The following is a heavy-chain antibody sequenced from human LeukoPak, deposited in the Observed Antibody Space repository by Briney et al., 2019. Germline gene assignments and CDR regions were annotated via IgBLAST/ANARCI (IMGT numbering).Heavy chain of an antibody. CDR3: ARRHHYSYFMDV. CDR2: IFPSGSA. V-gene: IGHV4-4*09. J-gene: IGHJ6*03. Sequence: SETLSLTCTVSAGSISSYYWTWIRQPPGKGLEWIGYIFPSGSAYYNPFLKTRVTISVDTSKNQFSLKLTSVTAADTAVYYCARRHHYSYFMDVWGKGTTVTVSS. CDR1: AGSISSYY.